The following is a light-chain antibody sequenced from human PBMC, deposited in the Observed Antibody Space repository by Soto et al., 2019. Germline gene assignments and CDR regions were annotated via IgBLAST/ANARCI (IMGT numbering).Light chain of an antibody. J-gene: IGKJ4*01. CDR1: QSVSSNY. CDR3: QQYGTSPVT. Sequence: EIVLTQSPGTLSLSPGERATLSCRASQSVSSNYLAWYQQKPGQAPRLLMYGASSRATGIPDRFSGSRSGTDFTLTISRLDPEDFAVYYCQQYGTSPVTFDGGTKVEIK. CDR2: GAS. V-gene: IGKV3-20*01.